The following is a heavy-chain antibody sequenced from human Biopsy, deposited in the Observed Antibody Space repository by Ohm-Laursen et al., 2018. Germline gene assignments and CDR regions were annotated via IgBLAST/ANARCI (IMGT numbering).Heavy chain of an antibody. CDR3: ATKLTGYFHH. CDR1: GGTFSNYG. V-gene: IGHV1-69*06. Sequence: ASVKVSRKAPGGTFSNYGVNWVRQAPGQGLEWLGGNIPILGTGNYAQKFQDRVTVAADTSTSTATMELRSLRSDDTAVYYCATKLTGYFHHWGQGTLVIVSS. D-gene: IGHD3-9*01. CDR2: NIPILGTG. J-gene: IGHJ1*01.